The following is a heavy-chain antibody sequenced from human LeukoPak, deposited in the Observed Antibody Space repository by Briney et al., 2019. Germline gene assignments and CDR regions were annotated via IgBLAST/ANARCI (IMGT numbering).Heavy chain of an antibody. CDR3: ANEGEFDY. CDR1: GFTFSSYG. Sequence: PGGSLRLSCAASGFTFSSYGMHWVRQAPGKGLEWVAVISYDGSNKYYTDSVKGRFTISRDNSKNTLYLQMNSLRAEDTAVYYCANEGEFDYWGQGTLVTVSS. CDR2: ISYDGSNK. J-gene: IGHJ4*02. V-gene: IGHV3-30*18.